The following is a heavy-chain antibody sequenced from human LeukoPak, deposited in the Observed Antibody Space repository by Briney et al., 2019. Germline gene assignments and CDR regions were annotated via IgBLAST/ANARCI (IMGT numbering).Heavy chain of an antibody. CDR3: AKGACSGGSCYQYYFDY. D-gene: IGHD2-15*01. J-gene: IGHJ4*02. CDR2: IWYGGSNK. V-gene: IGHV3-30*02. CDR1: GFTFSSYG. Sequence: PGGSLRLSCAASGFTFSSYGMHWVRQAPGKGLEWVAVIWYGGSNKYYADSVKGRFTISRDNSKNTLHLQMNSLRAEDTAVYYCAKGACSGGSCYQYYFDYWGQGTLVTVSS.